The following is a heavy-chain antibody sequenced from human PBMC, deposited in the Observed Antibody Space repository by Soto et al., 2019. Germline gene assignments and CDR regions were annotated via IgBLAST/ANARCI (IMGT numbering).Heavy chain of an antibody. D-gene: IGHD3-22*01. J-gene: IGHJ5*02. Sequence: QVQLVQSGAEVKKPGASVKVSCKASGYTFTSYDINWVRQATGQGLEWMGWMNPNSGNTAYAQKFQGRFTISRDNSKNTLYLQMNSLRAEDTAVYYCARNGDSSDYRGWFDPWGQGTLVTVSS. CDR3: ARNGDSSDYRGWFDP. CDR2: MNPNSGNT. V-gene: IGHV1-8*01. CDR1: GYTFTSYD.